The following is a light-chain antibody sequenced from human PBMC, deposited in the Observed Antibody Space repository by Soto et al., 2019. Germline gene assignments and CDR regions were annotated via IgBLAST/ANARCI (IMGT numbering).Light chain of an antibody. J-gene: IGKJ2*01. Sequence: DIQMTQSPSTLSASVRDIVTITCRASQTINSWLAWYQQRPGKAPRLLIYKASTLESGVPSRFSGSGSGTEFTRTISTLQPDDFATDYGQQYDSIPSTFGQGTKLDIK. V-gene: IGKV1-5*03. CDR2: KAS. CDR1: QTINSW. CDR3: QQYDSIPST.